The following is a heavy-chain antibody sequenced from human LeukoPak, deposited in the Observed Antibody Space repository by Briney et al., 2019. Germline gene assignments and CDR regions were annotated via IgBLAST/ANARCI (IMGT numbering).Heavy chain of an antibody. CDR3: ARGRRYCSSTSCPIYYYYYYMDV. Sequence: SETLSLTCTVSGGSLSSGDYYWRWIRQPPGKGLEWIGYIYYSGSTYYNPSLKSRATISVDTSKNQFSLKLSSVTAADTAVYYCARGRRYCSSTSCPIYYYYYYMDVWGKGTTVTVSS. D-gene: IGHD2-2*01. J-gene: IGHJ6*03. V-gene: IGHV4-30-4*08. CDR1: GGSLSSGDYY. CDR2: IYYSGST.